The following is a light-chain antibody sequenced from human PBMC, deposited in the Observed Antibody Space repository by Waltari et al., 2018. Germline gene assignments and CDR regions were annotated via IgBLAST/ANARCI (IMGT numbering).Light chain of an antibody. CDR2: DVS. CDR3: CSYAPSTTHVA. J-gene: IGLJ2*01. CDR1: SREVDDYNF. V-gene: IGLV2-23*02. Sequence: QSALTQPASVSGSPGQSITLSCTGTSREVDDYNFVSWYQPHPGNAPKLMIYDVSKRPSGVSNRFSGSKSGNKASLTISGLQAEDEADYYCCSYAPSTTHVAFGGGTRLTVL.